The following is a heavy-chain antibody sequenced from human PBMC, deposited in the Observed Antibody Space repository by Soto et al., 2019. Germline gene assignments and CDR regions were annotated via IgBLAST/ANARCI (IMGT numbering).Heavy chain of an antibody. J-gene: IGHJ4*02. V-gene: IGHV1-18*01. CDR1: GYSFSSYG. Sequence: QVQLVQSGAELRKPGASVKVSCKASGYSFSSYGSNWVRQAPGQGLEWMGWINTYNGNRNYAQKFEDRVTMTTATSTNTVYMELRCLKSDDTAIYYCARDRLRGYDSSGFYSWGQGTLVTVSS. D-gene: IGHD3-22*01. CDR2: INTYNGNR. CDR3: ARDRLRGYDSSGFYS.